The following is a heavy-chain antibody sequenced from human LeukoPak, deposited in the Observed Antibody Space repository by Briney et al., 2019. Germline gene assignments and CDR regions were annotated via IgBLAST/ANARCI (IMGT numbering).Heavy chain of an antibody. CDR1: GGSISSYY. CDR2: IYYSGST. J-gene: IGHJ4*02. CDR3: ARAEYSSSPPDY. V-gene: IGHV4-59*01. D-gene: IGHD6-6*01. Sequence: SETLSLTCTVSGGSISSYYWSWIRQPPGKGLEWIGYIYYSGSTNYNPSLESRVTISVDTSKNQFSLKLSSVTAADTAVYFCARAEYSSSPPDYWGQGTLVTVSS.